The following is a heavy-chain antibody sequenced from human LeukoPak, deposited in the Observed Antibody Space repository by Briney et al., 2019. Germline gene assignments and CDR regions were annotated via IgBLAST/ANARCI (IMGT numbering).Heavy chain of an antibody. D-gene: IGHD6-19*01. CDR3: ARQRVGSGWSTGHDY. J-gene: IGHJ4*02. V-gene: IGHV4-59*08. CDR2: TYYSGSI. Sequence: SDTLSLTCTVSGGSISSYFWSWIRQPPGKGLEWIGYTYYSGSINYNPSLETRVTILVDTSKNQFPLKLSSVTAADTAVYYCARQRVGSGWSTGHDYWGQGTLVTVSS. CDR1: GGSISSYF.